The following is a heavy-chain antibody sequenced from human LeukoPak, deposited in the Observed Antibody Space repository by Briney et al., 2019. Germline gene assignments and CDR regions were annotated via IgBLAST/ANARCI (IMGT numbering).Heavy chain of an antibody. CDR1: GGSFSGYY. D-gene: IGHD3-16*02. Sequence: PSETLSLTCAVYGGSFSGYYWSWIRQPPGKGLEWIGEINHSGSTNYNPSLKSRVTISVDTSKNQFSLKLSSVTAADTAVYYCARGYYDYVWGSYRSPHYYYYMDAWGKGTTVTVSS. V-gene: IGHV4-34*01. CDR3: ARGYYDYVWGSYRSPHYYYYMDA. CDR2: INHSGST. J-gene: IGHJ6*03.